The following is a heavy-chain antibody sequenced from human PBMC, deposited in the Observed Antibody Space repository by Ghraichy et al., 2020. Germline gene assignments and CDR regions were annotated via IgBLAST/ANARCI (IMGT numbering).Heavy chain of an antibody. CDR1: GFTFSSYA. V-gene: IGHV3-23*01. CDR2: ISGSGGST. Sequence: GGSLRLSCAASGFTFSSYAMSWVRQAPGKGLEWVSAISGSGGSTYYADSVKGRFTISRDNSKNTLYLQMNSLRAEDTAVYYCAPKLKKATVTTDFDYWGQGTLVTVSS. D-gene: IGHD4-17*01. CDR3: APKLKKATVTTDFDY. J-gene: IGHJ4*02.